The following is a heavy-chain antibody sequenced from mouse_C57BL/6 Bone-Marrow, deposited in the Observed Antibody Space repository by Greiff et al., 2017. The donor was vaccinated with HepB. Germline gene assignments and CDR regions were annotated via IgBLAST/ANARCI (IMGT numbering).Heavy chain of an antibody. CDR2: IWRGGST. CDR1: GFSLTSYG. D-gene: IGHD1-1*01. V-gene: IGHV2-5*01. J-gene: IGHJ4*01. CDR3: AKGGSSPYYYAMDD. Sequence: QVQLKQSGPGPVQPSQSLSITCPVSGFSLTSYGVHWVRQSPGKGLEWLGVIWRGGSTDYNAAFMSKLSITKDNSKSQVFLKMNSLQADDTAIYYCAKGGSSPYYYAMDDWGQGTSVTVSS.